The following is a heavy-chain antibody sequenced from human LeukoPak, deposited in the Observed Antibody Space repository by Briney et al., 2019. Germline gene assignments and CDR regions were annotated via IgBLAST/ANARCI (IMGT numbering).Heavy chain of an antibody. CDR3: ARGRRRGSSFGYYYYYYMDV. CDR2: IYYSGST. CDR1: GGSISSSSYY. D-gene: IGHD6-6*01. J-gene: IGHJ6*03. V-gene: IGHV4-39*07. Sequence: SETLSLTCTVSGGSISSSSYYWGWIRQPPGKGLEWIGSIYYSGSTYYNPSLKSRVTISVDTSKNQFSLKLSSVTAADTAVYYCARGRRRGSSFGYYYYYYMDVWGKGTTVTVSS.